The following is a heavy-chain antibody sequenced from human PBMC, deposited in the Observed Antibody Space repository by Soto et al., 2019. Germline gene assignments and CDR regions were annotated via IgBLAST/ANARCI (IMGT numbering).Heavy chain of an antibody. CDR2: IIPIFGTA. J-gene: IGHJ6*02. V-gene: IGHV1-69*12. CDR1: GGTFSSYT. D-gene: IGHD3-22*01. CDR3: ARQGESSGSYYYGMDV. Sequence: HVQLVQSGAEVKKPGSSVKVSCKASGGTFSSYTIRWVRQAPGQGLEWMGGIIPIFGTANYAQRFQGRVTITVDESTSTAYMELSSLRSEDTAVYYCARQGESSGSYYYGMDVWGQGTTVIVSS.